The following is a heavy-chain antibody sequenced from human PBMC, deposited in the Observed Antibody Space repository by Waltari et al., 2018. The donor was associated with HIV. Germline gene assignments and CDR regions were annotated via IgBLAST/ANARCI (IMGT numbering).Heavy chain of an antibody. Sequence: QVQLQESGPGLVKPSETLSLTCTVSSGSISSSSSYWGWIRQPPGRGLEWIGNIYDSGRTYYNPSLKRRVTISVDTSKNQFSLKLSSVTAADTAVYYCANLPFVYFDYWGQGTLVTVSS. CDR2: IYDSGRT. CDR3: ANLPFVYFDY. V-gene: IGHV4-39*01. CDR1: SGSISSSSSY. J-gene: IGHJ4*02.